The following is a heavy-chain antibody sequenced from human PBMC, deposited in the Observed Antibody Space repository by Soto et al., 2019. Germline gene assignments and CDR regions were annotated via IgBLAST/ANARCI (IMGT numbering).Heavy chain of an antibody. D-gene: IGHD6-13*01. CDR1: GSTFSSCW. CDR2: IRQDGSRK. Sequence: GGCLRLSCAACGSTFSSCWMSWVCQAPGKGLEWVANIRQDGSRKYYVDSVKGRFTISRDNAKNSFYLQMNSLRAEATAVYYCAGGYSSSWPDWTVWGKGTTVTVSS. J-gene: IGHJ6*04. CDR3: AGGYSSSWPDWTV. V-gene: IGHV3-7*04.